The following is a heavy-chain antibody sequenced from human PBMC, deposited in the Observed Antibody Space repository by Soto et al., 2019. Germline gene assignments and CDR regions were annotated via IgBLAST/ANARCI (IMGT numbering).Heavy chain of an antibody. D-gene: IGHD3-10*01. CDR3: TTGHLTYYYGSGSYYYFDY. CDR1: GFTFSNAW. J-gene: IGHJ4*02. CDR2: IKSKTDGGTT. Sequence: EVQLVESGGSLVKPGGSLRLSCAASGFTFSNAWMSWVRQAPGKGLEWVGRIKSKTDGGTTDYAAPVKGRFTISRDDSKNTLYLQMNSLKTEDTAVYYCTTGHLTYYYGSGSYYYFDYWGQGTLVTVSS. V-gene: IGHV3-15*01.